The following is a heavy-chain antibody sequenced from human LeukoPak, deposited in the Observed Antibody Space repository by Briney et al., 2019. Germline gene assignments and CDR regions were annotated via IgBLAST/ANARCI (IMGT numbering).Heavy chain of an antibody. D-gene: IGHD3-22*01. CDR3: ARDEMYYYDSSGPYYYYGMDV. CDR1: GGSISSSSYY. Sequence: SETLPLTCTVSGGSISSSSYYWSWIRQPPGKGLEWIGYIYYSGSTNYNPSLKSRVTISVDTSKNQFSLKLSSVTAADTAVYYCARDEMYYYDSSGPYYYYGMDVWGQGTTVTVSS. V-gene: IGHV4-61*01. CDR2: IYYSGST. J-gene: IGHJ6*02.